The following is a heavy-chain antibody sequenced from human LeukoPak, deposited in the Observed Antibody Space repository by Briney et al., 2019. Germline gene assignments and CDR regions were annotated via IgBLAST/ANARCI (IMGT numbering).Heavy chain of an antibody. Sequence: SQTLSLTCAISGDSVSSNSAAWNWIRQSPSRGLEWLGRTYYRSKWDNDYAVSVKSRITINQDTSKNQFTLHLNSVTPEDTAGHYCARDTGVRGSCGWFDPWGQGTLVTVSS. D-gene: IGHD2-15*01. CDR1: GDSVSSNSAA. CDR2: TYYRSKWDN. V-gene: IGHV6-1*01. J-gene: IGHJ5*02. CDR3: ARDTGVRGSCGWFDP.